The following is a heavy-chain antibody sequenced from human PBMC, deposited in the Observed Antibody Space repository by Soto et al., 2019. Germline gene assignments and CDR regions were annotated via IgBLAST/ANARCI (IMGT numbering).Heavy chain of an antibody. CDR2: IWYDGSNK. V-gene: IGHV3-33*01. Sequence: QVQLVESGGGVVQPGRSLRLSCAASGFTFSSYGMHWVRQAPGKGLEWVAVIWYDGSNKYYADSVKGRFTISRDNSKNTLYLQMNSLRAEDTAVYYCARGEGIAVAGTGLDYWGQGTLVTVSS. CDR3: ARGEGIAVAGTGLDY. CDR1: GFTFSSYG. J-gene: IGHJ4*02. D-gene: IGHD6-19*01.